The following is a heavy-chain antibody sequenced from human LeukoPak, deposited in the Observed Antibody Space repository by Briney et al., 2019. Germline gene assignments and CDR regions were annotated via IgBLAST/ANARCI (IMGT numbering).Heavy chain of an antibody. V-gene: IGHV3-7*01. D-gene: IGHD3-16*01. CDR3: ARDEVGEPLNY. CDR1: GFIFRKYW. CDR2: IKEDGSQK. Sequence: GGSLRLSCAASGFIFRKYWMSWVRQAPGKGLEWVANIKEDGSQKNYVDSVKGRFTISRDNAKNLVYLQMNSLRGEDTAVYFCARDEVGEPLNYWGQGTLVIVSS. J-gene: IGHJ4*02.